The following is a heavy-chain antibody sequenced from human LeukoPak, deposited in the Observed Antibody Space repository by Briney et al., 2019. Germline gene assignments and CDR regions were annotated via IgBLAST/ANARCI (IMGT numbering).Heavy chain of an antibody. V-gene: IGHV3-7*01. CDR2: IKQDGSEK. CDR1: GFTFSSYS. CDR3: ARLKDSSGWLPFDY. Sequence: PGGSLRLSCAASGFTFSSYSMSWVRQAPGKGLEWVANIKQDGSEKYYVDSVKGRFTISRDNAKNSLYLQMNSLRAEDTAVYYCARLKDSSGWLPFDYWGQGTLVTVSS. J-gene: IGHJ4*02. D-gene: IGHD6-19*01.